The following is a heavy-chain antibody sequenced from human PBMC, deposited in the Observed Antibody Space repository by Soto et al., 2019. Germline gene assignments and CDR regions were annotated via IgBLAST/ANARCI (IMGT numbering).Heavy chain of an antibody. J-gene: IGHJ4*02. Sequence: SETLSLTCAVSGGSISSCGYSWSWIRQPPGKGLEWIGYIYHSGSTYYNPSLKSRVTISVDRSKNQFSLKLSSVTAADTAVYYFASEGRNFDRSPQSDYWGQGTLVTVSS. CDR2: IYHSGST. CDR3: ASEGRNFDRSPQSDY. V-gene: IGHV4-30-2*01. D-gene: IGHD3-9*01. CDR1: GGSISSCGYS.